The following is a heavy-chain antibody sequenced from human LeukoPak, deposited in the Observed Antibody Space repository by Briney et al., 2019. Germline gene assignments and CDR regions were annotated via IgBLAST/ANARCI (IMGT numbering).Heavy chain of an antibody. D-gene: IGHD3-10*01. CDR2: IWYDGSNK. V-gene: IGHV3-33*06. CDR1: GFTFSSYG. J-gene: IGHJ4*02. CDR3: AKAGGSGPTDY. Sequence: GRSLRLSCAASGFTFSSYGMHWVRQAPGKGLEWVAVIWYDGSNKYYADSVKGRSTISRDNSKNTLYLQMNSLRAEDTAVYYCAKAGGSGPTDYWGQGTLVTVSS.